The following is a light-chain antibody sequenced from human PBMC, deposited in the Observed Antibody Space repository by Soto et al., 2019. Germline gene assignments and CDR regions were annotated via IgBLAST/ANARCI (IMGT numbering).Light chain of an antibody. CDR1: QSVSSY. CDR3: QQRSHWPPIT. Sequence: EIVLTQSPATLSLSPGERATLSCRASQSVSSYLAWYQQKPGQAPRLLIYDASNRATGIAARFSGSGSGTDFTLTISSLEAQDFAVYYCQQRSHWPPITFGQGTRLEIK. CDR2: DAS. V-gene: IGKV3-11*01. J-gene: IGKJ5*01.